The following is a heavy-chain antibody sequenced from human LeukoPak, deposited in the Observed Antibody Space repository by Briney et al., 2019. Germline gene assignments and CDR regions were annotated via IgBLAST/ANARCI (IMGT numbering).Heavy chain of an antibody. D-gene: IGHD2-15*01. CDR3: ARDCSGGSCLFGFDP. CDR2: ISAYNGNT. Sequence: ASVKVSCKASGYTFTSYGISWVRQAPGQGLEWMGWISAYNGNTNYAQKLQGRVTMTTDTSTSTAYMELRSLRSDDTAVYYCARDCSGGSCLFGFDPWGQGTLVTVSS. V-gene: IGHV1-18*01. CDR1: GYTFTSYG. J-gene: IGHJ5*02.